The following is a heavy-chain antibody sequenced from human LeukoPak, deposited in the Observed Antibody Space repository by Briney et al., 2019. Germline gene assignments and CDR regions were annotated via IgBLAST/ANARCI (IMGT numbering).Heavy chain of an antibody. CDR3: ARDIAHCSGGICYNIRFDS. CDR1: GGSISSGSYY. Sequence: SETLSLTCTVSGGSISSGSYYWSWIRQPAGEGLEWIGRIYTSGSTNYNPSLKSRVTISVVTSKNQFSLKLSSVTAADTAVYYCARDIAHCSGGICYNIRFDSWGQGTLVTVSS. CDR2: IYTSGST. D-gene: IGHD2-15*01. J-gene: IGHJ5*01. V-gene: IGHV4-61*02.